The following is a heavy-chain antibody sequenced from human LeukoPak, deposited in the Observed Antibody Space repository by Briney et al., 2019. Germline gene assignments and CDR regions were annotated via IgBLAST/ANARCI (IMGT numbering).Heavy chain of an antibody. V-gene: IGHV3-74*01. CDR3: AREYNSGPKQTDAFDI. J-gene: IGHJ3*02. CDR1: GFTLSNHW. D-gene: IGHD3-22*01. CDR2: ISGDEIWT. Sequence: GGSLRLSCAASGFTLSNHWMHWVRQVPGKGLVWVSRISGDEIWTSYADSVKGRFIISRDNAKDTLYLQMNSLRTEDTAVYYCAREYNSGPKQTDAFDIWGQGTMVTVSS.